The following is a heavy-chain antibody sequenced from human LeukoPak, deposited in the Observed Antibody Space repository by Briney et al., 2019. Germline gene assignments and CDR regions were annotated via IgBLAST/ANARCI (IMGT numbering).Heavy chain of an antibody. CDR2: ISGSGGST. D-gene: IGHD2-2*03. Sequence: GGSLRLSCAASGFTFSSYSMNWVRQAPGKGLEWVSAISGSGGSTYYADSVKGRFTISRDNSKNTLYLQMNSLRAEDTAVYYCAKDGYCSSTSCYGTWFDPWGQGTLVTVSS. V-gene: IGHV3-23*01. J-gene: IGHJ5*02. CDR1: GFTFSSYS. CDR3: AKDGYCSSTSCYGTWFDP.